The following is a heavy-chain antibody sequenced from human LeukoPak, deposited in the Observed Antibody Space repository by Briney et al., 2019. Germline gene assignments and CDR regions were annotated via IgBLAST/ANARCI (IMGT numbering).Heavy chain of an antibody. CDR3: ARDQRDEQWLVQEVDY. V-gene: IGHV4-30-4*08. CDR2: IYYSGST. CDR1: GGSISSGDYY. D-gene: IGHD6-19*01. J-gene: IGHJ4*02. Sequence: SETLSLTCTVSGGSISSGDYYWSWIRQPPGKGLEWIGYIYYSGSTYYNPSLKSRVTISVDTSKNQFSLKLSSVTAADTAVYYCARDQRDEQWLVQEVDYWGQGTLVTVSS.